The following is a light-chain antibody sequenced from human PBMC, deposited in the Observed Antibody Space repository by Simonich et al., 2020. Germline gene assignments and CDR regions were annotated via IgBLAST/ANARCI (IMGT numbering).Light chain of an antibody. J-gene: IGKJ2*01. V-gene: IGKV2D-29*02. CDR2: EVA. CDR1: QSLLHSDGKTY. CDR3: MQSIQLPPYT. Sequence: DIVMTQTPLSLSVTPGQPASISCKSSQSLLHSDGKTYLYWYLQKPGQSPQLLIYEVAHRLYGVPDRVSGSGSGTDFTLKISRVEAEDVGVYYCMQSIQLPPYTFGQGTKLEIK.